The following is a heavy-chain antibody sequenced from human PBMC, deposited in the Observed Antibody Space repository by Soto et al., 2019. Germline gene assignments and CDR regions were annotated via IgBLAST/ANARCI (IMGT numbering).Heavy chain of an antibody. D-gene: IGHD6-6*01. CDR2: IYHSGST. CDR1: GGSLSNYY. CDR3: ARQSIAGRPPDY. V-gene: IGHV4-34*01. J-gene: IGHJ4*02. Sequence: SETLSLTCAVSGGSLSNYYWSWIRQPPGKGLEWIGEIYHSGSTNYNPSLKSRVTISVDTSKNQFYLKLSSVTAADTAVYYCARQSIAGRPPDYWGQGTLVTVSS.